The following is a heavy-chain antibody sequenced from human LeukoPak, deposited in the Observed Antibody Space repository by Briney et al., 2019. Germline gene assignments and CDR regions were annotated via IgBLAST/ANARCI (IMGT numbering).Heavy chain of an antibody. D-gene: IGHD6-19*01. Sequence: PSETLSLTCTVSGGSISSYYWSWIRQPPGKGLEWIGYIYYSGSTNYSPSLKSRVTISVDTSKNQFSLKLSSVTAADTAVYYCARGGSGWPYYFDYWDQGTLVTVSS. J-gene: IGHJ4*02. CDR3: ARGGSGWPYYFDY. CDR2: IYYSGST. CDR1: GGSISSYY. V-gene: IGHV4-59*01.